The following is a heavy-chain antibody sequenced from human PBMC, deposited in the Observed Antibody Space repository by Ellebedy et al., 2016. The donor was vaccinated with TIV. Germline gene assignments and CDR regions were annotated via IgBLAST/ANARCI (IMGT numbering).Heavy chain of an antibody. CDR2: INHDGSST. Sequence: PGGSLRLSCGGSGFMFSDYWMLWVRQTPGKGLVCVSRINHDGSSTIYADSVKGRFTISRDNAKNSLYLQMNSLRAEDTAVYYCARQTVATSVNDAFDIWGLGTVVTVSS. V-gene: IGHV3-74*01. D-gene: IGHD4-17*01. CDR3: ARQTVATSVNDAFDI. J-gene: IGHJ3*02. CDR1: GFMFSDYW.